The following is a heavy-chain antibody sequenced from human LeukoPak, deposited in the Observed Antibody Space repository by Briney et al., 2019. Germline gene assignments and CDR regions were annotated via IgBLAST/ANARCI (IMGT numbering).Heavy chain of an antibody. D-gene: IGHD3-22*01. Sequence: PSGTLSLTCTVSGGSISSYSWSWVRQPPGKGLEWVGYIYYSGSTKYNPSLKSRATISVDTSKNQFSLKLSSVTAAETAVYYCARGGASYYHSSGYRYWGQGTLVTVSS. CDR2: IYYSGST. CDR1: GGSISSYS. J-gene: IGHJ4*02. CDR3: ARGGASYYHSSGYRY. V-gene: IGHV4-59*01.